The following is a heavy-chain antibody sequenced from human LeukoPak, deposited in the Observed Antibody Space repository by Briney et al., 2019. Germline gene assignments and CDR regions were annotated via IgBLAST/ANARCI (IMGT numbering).Heavy chain of an antibody. CDR2: IKQDGSEK. CDR3: ARDLYYDSSGPYRY. Sequence: GGSPRLSCAASGFTFSSYWMSWVRQAPGKGLEWVANIKQDGSEKYYVDSVKGRFTISRDNAKNSLYLQMNSLRAEDTAVYYCARDLYYDSSGPYRYWGQGTLVTVSS. J-gene: IGHJ4*02. V-gene: IGHV3-7*01. CDR1: GFTFSSYW. D-gene: IGHD3-22*01.